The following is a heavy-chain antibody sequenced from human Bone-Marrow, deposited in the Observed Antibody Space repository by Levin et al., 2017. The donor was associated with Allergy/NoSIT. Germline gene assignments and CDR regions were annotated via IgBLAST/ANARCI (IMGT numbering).Heavy chain of an antibody. CDR1: GYTFTGYY. J-gene: IGHJ6*02. CDR2: INPNSGGT. Sequence: ASVKVSCKASGYTFTGYYMHWVRQAPGQGLEWMGWINPNSGGTNYAQKFQGRVTMTRDTSISTAYMELSRLRSDDTAVYYCARGGGYSSPDSTYYGMDVWGQGTTVTVSS. V-gene: IGHV1-2*02. D-gene: IGHD6-13*01. CDR3: ARGGGYSSPDSTYYGMDV.